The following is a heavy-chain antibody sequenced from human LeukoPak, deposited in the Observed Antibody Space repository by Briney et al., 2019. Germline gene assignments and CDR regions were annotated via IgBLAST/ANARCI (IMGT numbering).Heavy chain of an antibody. CDR1: GLPIADFA. J-gene: IGHJ4*02. V-gene: IGHV3-43*02. CDR3: AKESGKFDY. CDR2: ISGDGVST. Sequence: PGGSLRLSCVASGLPIADFAMHWVRQAPGKGLEWGSVISGDGVSTFYADSVKGRFSISRDNSKNSLYLEMNSLRTEDAAMYYCAKESGKFDYWGQGTLVAVSS.